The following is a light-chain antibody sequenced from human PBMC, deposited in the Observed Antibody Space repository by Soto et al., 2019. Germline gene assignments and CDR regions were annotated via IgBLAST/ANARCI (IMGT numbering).Light chain of an antibody. J-gene: IGKJ1*01. CDR1: QSTGTR. V-gene: IGKV1-5*01. CDR3: QKYYSYPRT. Sequence: DIQMTQSPSTLSASVGDRITITCRASQSTGTRLAWYQQKTGKAPKVLIYDDASLESGVPSRFSGSGSGTELNLTISSLQPEDFATYYCQKYYSYPRTCGQGTKVDIK. CDR2: DDA.